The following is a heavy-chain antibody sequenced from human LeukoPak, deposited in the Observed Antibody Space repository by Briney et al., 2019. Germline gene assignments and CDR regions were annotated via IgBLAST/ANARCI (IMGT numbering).Heavy chain of an antibody. V-gene: IGHV1-46*01. D-gene: IGHD5-18*01. Sequence: ASVKVSCKASGYTFTNYYMHWVRQAPGQGLEWMGIINPSGGGISYAQRFQGRLTMTRDTSTTTVYMELSSLRSEDTAMYYCAREIGPRQLHLWGSAFDYWGQGTLVTVSS. CDR3: AREIGPRQLHLWGSAFDY. J-gene: IGHJ4*02. CDR2: INPSGGGI. CDR1: GYTFTNYY.